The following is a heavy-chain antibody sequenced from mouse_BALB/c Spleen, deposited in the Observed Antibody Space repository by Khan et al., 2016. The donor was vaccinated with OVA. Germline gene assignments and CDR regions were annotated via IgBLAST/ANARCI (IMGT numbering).Heavy chain of an antibody. J-gene: IGHJ2*01. V-gene: IGHV14-3*02. CDR1: GFTIKDTY. CDR2: IDPSNGNT. Sequence: EVKLEESGADLVKPGATLKLSCTASGFTIKDTYMHWLNQWPEQGLEWIGRIDPSNGNTKYDPKLQGQVTITADTSSNTSYLQLSSLTSEDTAVYYCARMARKWGQGTTLTVSS. CDR3: ARMARK.